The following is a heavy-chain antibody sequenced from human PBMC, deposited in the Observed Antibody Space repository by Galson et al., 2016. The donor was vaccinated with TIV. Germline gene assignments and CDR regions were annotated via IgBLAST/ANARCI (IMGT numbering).Heavy chain of an antibody. CDR3: ARSLVQGVVSYYSGMDV. Sequence: SVKVSCKASDYTFTSYGISWVRQAPGQGLEWMGWIGAYTGDTNYAQKFQGRVTLTTDTSTSTAYMDLRSLRFDDTAVYYCARSLVQGVVSYYSGMDVWGQGTTVTVSS. CDR1: DYTFTSYG. CDR2: IGAYTGDT. D-gene: IGHD3-10*01. V-gene: IGHV1-18*01. J-gene: IGHJ6*02.